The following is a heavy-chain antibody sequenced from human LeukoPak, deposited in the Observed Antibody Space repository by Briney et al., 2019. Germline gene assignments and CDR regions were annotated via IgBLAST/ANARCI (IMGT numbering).Heavy chain of an antibody. CDR1: GGSISSYY. J-gene: IGHJ5*02. CDR2: IYYSGST. CDR3: ASAGDGDWFDP. V-gene: IGHV4-59*12. D-gene: IGHD1-14*01. Sequence: PSETLSLTCTVSGGSISSYYWSWIRQPPGKGLEWIGYIYYSGSTNYNPSLKSRVTISVDTSKNQFSLKLSSVTAADTAVYYCASAGDGDWFDPWGQGTLVTVSS.